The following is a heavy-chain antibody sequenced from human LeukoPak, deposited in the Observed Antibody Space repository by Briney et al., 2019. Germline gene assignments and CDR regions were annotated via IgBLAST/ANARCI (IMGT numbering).Heavy chain of an antibody. CDR1: GGSFSGYY. CDR3: ARHNSAYGYGAHFDY. J-gene: IGHJ4*02. CDR2: INHSGST. D-gene: IGHD5-18*01. Sequence: SETLSLTCAVYGGSFSGYYWSWIRQPPGKGLEWIGEINHSGSTNYNPSLKSRVTISVDTSKNQFSLKLSSVTAADTAVYYCARHNSAYGYGAHFDYWGQGTLATVSS. V-gene: IGHV4-34*01.